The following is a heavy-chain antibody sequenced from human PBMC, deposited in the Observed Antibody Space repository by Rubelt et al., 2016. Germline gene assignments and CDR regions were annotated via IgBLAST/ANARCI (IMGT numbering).Heavy chain of an antibody. V-gene: IGHV1-24*01. CDR3: ATRSLWFGEIYRYFDY. CDR2: FDTDEGKT. J-gene: IGHJ4*02. D-gene: IGHD3-10*01. Sequence: APGRGLEWMGGFDTDEGKTIYAQRFQGRVTMTEDTSLNTAYMELHSLTSEDTAVYYCATRSLWFGEIYRYFDYWGQGTLVTVSS.